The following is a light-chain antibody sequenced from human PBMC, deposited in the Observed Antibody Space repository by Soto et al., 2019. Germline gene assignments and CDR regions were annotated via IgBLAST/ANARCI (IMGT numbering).Light chain of an antibody. CDR3: QQYDNLPLT. Sequence: DIQMTQSPSSLPASVGDRLTITCQASQDIGIYLNWYQQKPEKAPKLLIYDASKLETGVPSRFSGGGSGTDFTLTISSLQPEHTATYYCQQYDNLPLTFGGGTKVEI. CDR1: QDIGIY. CDR2: DAS. V-gene: IGKV1-33*01. J-gene: IGKJ4*01.